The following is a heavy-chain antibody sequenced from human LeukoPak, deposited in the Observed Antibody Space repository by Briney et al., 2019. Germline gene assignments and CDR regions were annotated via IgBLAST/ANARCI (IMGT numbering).Heavy chain of an antibody. V-gene: IGHV3-11*04. J-gene: IGHJ4*02. CDR3: ARSVVAATETFDY. CDR2: ISSSGSTI. Sequence: PGGSLRLPCAASGFTFSDYYMSWIRQAPGKGLEWVSYISSSGSTIYYADSVKGRFTISRDNAKNSLYLQMNSLRAEDTAVYYCARSVVAATETFDYWGQGTLVTVSS. D-gene: IGHD2-15*01. CDR1: GFTFSDYY.